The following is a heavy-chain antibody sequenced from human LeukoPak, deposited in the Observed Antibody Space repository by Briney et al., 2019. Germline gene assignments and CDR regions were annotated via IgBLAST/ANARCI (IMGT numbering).Heavy chain of an antibody. CDR3: ANRDYVGYFDY. CDR1: GFTFSSYT. Sequence: PGGSLRFSCAASGFTFSSYTMTWVRQAPEKGLEWVSAISGSGASTYYADSVKGRCTISRDNSEDTLYLQMNSLSADDTAVYYCANRDYVGYFDYWGQGTLVTVSS. J-gene: IGHJ4*02. D-gene: IGHD4-17*01. CDR2: ISGSGAST. V-gene: IGHV3-23*01.